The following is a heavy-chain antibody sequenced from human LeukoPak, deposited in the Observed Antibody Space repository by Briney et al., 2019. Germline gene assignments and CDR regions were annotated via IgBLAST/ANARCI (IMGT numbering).Heavy chain of an antibody. J-gene: IGHJ4*02. CDR2: ISSSSTI. Sequence: GGSLRLSCAASGFTFSSYSMNWVRQAPGKGLEWVSYISSSSTIYYADSVKGRFTISRDNAKNSLYLQMNSLRAEDTAVYYCARDPWELGVSLDYWGQGTLVTVSS. D-gene: IGHD1-26*01. CDR3: ARDPWELGVSLDY. CDR1: GFTFSSYS. V-gene: IGHV3-48*01.